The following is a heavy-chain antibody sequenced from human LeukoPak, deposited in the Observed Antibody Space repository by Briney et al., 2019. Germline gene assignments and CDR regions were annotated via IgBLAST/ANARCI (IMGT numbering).Heavy chain of an antibody. CDR1: GYTFTSYY. CDR2: INPSGGST. D-gene: IGHD2-8*01. CDR3: AASGYCTNGVCYRDAVYYYYMDV. V-gene: IGHV1-46*01. Sequence: ASVKVSCKASGYTFTSYYMHWVRQAPGQGLEWMGIINPSGGSTSYAQKFQGRVTITRDMSTSTAYMELSSLRSEDTAVYYCAASGYCTNGVCYRDAVYYYYMDVWGKGTTVTVSS. J-gene: IGHJ6*03.